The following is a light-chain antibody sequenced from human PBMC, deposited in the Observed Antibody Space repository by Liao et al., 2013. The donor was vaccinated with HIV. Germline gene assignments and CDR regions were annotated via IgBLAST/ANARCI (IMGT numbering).Light chain of an antibody. CDR2: SDR. CDR1: NIGRKS. CDR3: QVWDSDGDYVV. V-gene: IGLV3-21*01. J-gene: IGLJ2*01. Sequence: SYELTQPPSVSVAPGKTASITCGGNNIGRKSVHWYQQRPGQAPVVVMHSDRDRPAGIPDRFSGSNSGFTATLAINRVEAGDEADYYCQVWDSDGDYVVFGGGTKLTVL.